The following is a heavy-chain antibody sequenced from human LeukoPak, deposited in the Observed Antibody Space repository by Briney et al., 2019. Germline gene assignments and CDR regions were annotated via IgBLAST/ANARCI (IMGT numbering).Heavy chain of an antibody. Sequence: ASVKVSCKASGYTFTSYGITWVRQAPGQGLEWMGWISAYNGNTNYAQKLQGRVTMATDTSTSTAYMELRSLRSDDTAVYYCARHASSTGSDYWGQGTLVTVSS. V-gene: IGHV1-18*01. D-gene: IGHD3-9*01. CDR2: ISAYNGNT. CDR1: GYTFTSYG. J-gene: IGHJ4*02. CDR3: ARHASSTGSDY.